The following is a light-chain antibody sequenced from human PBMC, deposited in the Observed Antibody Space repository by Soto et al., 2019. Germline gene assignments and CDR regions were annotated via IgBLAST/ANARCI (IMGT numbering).Light chain of an antibody. Sequence: DIQMTQSPSSLSASVRDRVTITCRASQSISCSLNWYQQKPGKASKLLIYAASNFQSGVPSRFSGSGSGTHFTLTISSLQPEDFATYYCQQLHGYPITFGQGTRLEI. J-gene: IGKJ5*01. CDR1: QSISCS. CDR3: QQLHGYPIT. CDR2: AAS. V-gene: IGKV1-39*01.